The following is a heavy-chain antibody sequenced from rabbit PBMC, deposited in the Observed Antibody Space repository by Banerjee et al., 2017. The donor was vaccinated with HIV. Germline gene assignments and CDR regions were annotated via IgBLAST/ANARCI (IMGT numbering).Heavy chain of an antibody. CDR3: ARDLAGVIGWNFGL. CDR2: IDAGSNGNT. V-gene: IGHV1S45*01. D-gene: IGHD4-1*01. Sequence: QEQLVESGGGLVQPEGSLTLTCTASGFSFSRTYYMCWIRQAPGKGLEWIACIDAGSNGNTYYASWAKGRFTVSKTSSTTVTLQMTSLTAADTATYFCARDLAGVIGWNFGLWGPGTLVTVS. J-gene: IGHJ4*01. CDR1: GFSFSRTYY.